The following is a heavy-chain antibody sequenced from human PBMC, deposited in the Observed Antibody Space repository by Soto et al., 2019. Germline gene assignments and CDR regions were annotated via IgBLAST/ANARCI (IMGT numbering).Heavy chain of an antibody. J-gene: IGHJ6*02. D-gene: IGHD7-27*01. CDR2: VSHDGRKT. CDR1: GFIFSNNG. CDR3: ARDLRQGASGATVYGMDV. Sequence: QVQLVESGGGEVQPGTSLRLSCIASGFIFSNNGMHWVRQAPGKGLEWVALVSHDGRKTFYADSVKGRLTIYRDNSKNPVYIQMNNLRPEATAVYRCARDLRQGASGATVYGMDVWGQGTTVTVSS. V-gene: IGHV3-30*03.